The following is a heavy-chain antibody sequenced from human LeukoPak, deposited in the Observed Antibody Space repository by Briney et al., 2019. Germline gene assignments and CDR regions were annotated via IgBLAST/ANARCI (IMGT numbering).Heavy chain of an antibody. J-gene: IGHJ4*02. CDR3: ARVNYSYSSGWYRGPWDY. CDR1: GFTFSDYF. Sequence: GGSLRLSCAASGFTFSDYFLTWIRQAPGRGLEWVSYISTTGGTIYYADSVKGRFTISRDNAKNSLYLQMSSLGVDDTAVYYCARVNYSYSSGWYRGPWDYWGQGTLVTVSS. CDR2: ISTTGGTI. V-gene: IGHV3-11*01. D-gene: IGHD6-19*01.